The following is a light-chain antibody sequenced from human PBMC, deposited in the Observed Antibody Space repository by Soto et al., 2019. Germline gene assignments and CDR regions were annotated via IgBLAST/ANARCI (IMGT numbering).Light chain of an antibody. V-gene: IGLV2-23*02. CDR2: EVS. J-gene: IGLJ2*01. CDR1: SSDVGSYNL. CDR3: CSYAGSSTFV. Sequence: QSALTQPASVSGSPGQSITISCTGTSSDVGSYNLVSWYQQHPGKAPKRMIYEVSKRPSGVSNRFSGSKSGNTASLTISGLQAEDEADYYCCSYAGSSTFVFGGGTKVTVL.